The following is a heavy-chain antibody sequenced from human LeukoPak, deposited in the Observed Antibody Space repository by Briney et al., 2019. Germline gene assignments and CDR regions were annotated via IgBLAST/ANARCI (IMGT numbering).Heavy chain of an antibody. D-gene: IGHD1-26*01. V-gene: IGHV4-34*01. CDR3: ARGYGGLDY. J-gene: IGHJ4*02. CDR1: GGSFSGYY. CDR2: INHSGST. Sequence: PSETLSLTCAVYGGSFSGYYWSWIRQPPGKGLEWIGEINHSGSTNYNPSLKSRVTISVDTSKNHFSLKLSSVTAADTAVYYCARGYGGLDYWGQGTLVTVSS.